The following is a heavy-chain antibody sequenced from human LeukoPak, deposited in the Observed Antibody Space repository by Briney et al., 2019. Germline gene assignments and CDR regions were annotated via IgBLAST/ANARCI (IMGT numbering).Heavy chain of an antibody. CDR3: ARVSVGAISEVDY. V-gene: IGHV1-2*02. CDR2: INPNSGGT. Sequence: ASVKVSCKASGYTFTGYYMHWVRQAPGQGLEWMGWINPNSGGTNYAQKFQGRVTMTRDTSISTAYMELSRLRSDDTAVYYCARVSVGAISEVDYWGQGTLVTVSS. D-gene: IGHD1-26*01. CDR1: GYTFTGYY. J-gene: IGHJ4*02.